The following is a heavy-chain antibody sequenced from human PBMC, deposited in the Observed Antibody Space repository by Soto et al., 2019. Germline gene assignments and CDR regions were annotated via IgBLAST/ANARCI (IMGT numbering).Heavy chain of an antibody. CDR3: AKDRECEHNKVWPQGS. CDR1: GFTFSDYY. D-gene: IGHD2-21*01. CDR2: ISSSGSTI. V-gene: IGHV3-11*01. J-gene: IGHJ5*02. Sequence: GGSLRLSCAASGFTFSDYYMSWLRQAPGKGLEWVSYISSSGSTIYYGDSVKGRFTISRDNAKNSLYLQMNSLRAEDTAVYYCAKDRECEHNKVWPQGSWGQGTQVAAPQ.